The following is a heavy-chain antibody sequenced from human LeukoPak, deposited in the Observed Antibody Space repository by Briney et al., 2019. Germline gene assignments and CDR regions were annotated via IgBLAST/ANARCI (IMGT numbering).Heavy chain of an antibody. CDR2: ISYDGSNK. J-gene: IGHJ4*02. V-gene: IGHV3-30-3*01. Sequence: GGSLRLSCAASGFTFSNYAFAWVRQAPGKGLEWVAVISYDGSNKYYADSVKGRFTISRDSSKNTLFLQMNSLRAEDTAVYYCATSGYDGNFDYWGQGTLVTVSS. D-gene: IGHD5-12*01. CDR3: ATSGYDGNFDY. CDR1: GFTFSNYA.